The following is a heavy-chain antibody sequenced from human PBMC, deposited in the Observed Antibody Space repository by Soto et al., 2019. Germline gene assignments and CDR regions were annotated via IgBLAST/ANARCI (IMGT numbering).Heavy chain of an antibody. D-gene: IGHD2-8*01. Sequence: GASVKVSCKASGYTFTGYYMHWVRQAPGQGLEWMGWINPNSGGTNYAQKFQGWVTMTTDTSISTASMELTRLTSDDTAIYYCARGDSTDCSNGVCAFFYNHDMDVWGQGTRVTVSS. CDR2: INPNSGGT. V-gene: IGHV1-2*04. CDR3: ARGDSTDCSNGVCAFFYNHDMDV. CDR1: GYTFTGYY. J-gene: IGHJ6*02.